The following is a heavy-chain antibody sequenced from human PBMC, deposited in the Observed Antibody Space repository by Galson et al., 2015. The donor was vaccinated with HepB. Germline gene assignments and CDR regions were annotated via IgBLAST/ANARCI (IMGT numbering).Heavy chain of an antibody. CDR3: ARDDYSNGYYFDY. V-gene: IGHV1-69*13. Sequence: SVKVSCKASGGTFSSYAISWVRQAPGQGLEWMGGIIPIFGTANYAQKFQGRVTITADESTSTAYMELSSLRSEDTAVYYCARDDYSNGYYFDYWGQGTLVTVSS. D-gene: IGHD4-11*01. CDR2: IIPIFGTA. CDR1: GGTFSSYA. J-gene: IGHJ4*02.